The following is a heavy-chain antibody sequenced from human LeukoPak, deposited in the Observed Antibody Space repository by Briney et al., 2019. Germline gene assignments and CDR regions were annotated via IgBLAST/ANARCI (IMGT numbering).Heavy chain of an antibody. CDR1: GFAFNNYA. J-gene: IGHJ4*02. D-gene: IGHD1-26*01. V-gene: IGHV3-23*01. CDR3: AKAQWKVGATDYFDY. Sequence: GGSLRLSCAASGFAFNNYAMTWVRQAPGKGLEWVSNINDNGGQRHYADSVKGRFTISRDNSKNTLFLQMDSLRAEDTAVYYCAKAQWKVGATDYFDYWGQGILVTVSS. CDR2: INDNGGQR.